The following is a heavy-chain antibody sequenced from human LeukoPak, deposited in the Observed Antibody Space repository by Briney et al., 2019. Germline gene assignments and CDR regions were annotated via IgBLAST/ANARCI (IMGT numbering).Heavy chain of an antibody. V-gene: IGHV1-2*02. CDR1: GYTFTGYY. Sequence: ASVKVSCKASGYTFTGYYMHWVRQAPGQGLEWMGWINPNSGGTNYAQKFQGRVTMTRDTSISTAYMELSRLRSDDTAVYYCARDLSVTKVTNPMTDYWGQGTLVTVSS. J-gene: IGHJ4*02. CDR3: ARDLSVTKVTNPMTDY. D-gene: IGHD4-17*01. CDR2: INPNSGGT.